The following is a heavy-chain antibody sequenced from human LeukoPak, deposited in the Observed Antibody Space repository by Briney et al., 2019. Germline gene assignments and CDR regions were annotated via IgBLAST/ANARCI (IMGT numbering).Heavy chain of an antibody. D-gene: IGHD2-21*02. J-gene: IGHJ5*02. CDR1: GYIFTAYY. CDR3: ARDNEAYCGGDCYSEVDNWFDP. CDR2: INPNSGGT. Sequence: ASVKVSCKTSGYIFTAYYIHWVRQAPGQGLEWMGWINPNSGGTNYAQKFQGRVTMTRDTSISTAYMELSRLRSDDTAVYYCARDNEAYCGGDCYSEVDNWFDPWGQGTLVTVSS. V-gene: IGHV1-2*02.